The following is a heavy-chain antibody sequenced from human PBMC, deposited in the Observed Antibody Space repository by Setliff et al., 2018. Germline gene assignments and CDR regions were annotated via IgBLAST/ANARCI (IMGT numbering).Heavy chain of an antibody. CDR2: TFHLSTWNH. J-gene: IGHJ2*01. CDR3: VRGLTWGAGWYHDL. CDR1: GDSVSTNGVA. Sequence: SQTLSLPCAISGDSVSTNGVAWNWIRQSPSRGLEWLGRTFHLSTWNHQYALSVKNRITINPDTSKNQSSLQSKYVIPDDTAVYYCVRGLTWGAGWYHDLWGRGTLVTVSS. D-gene: IGHD7-27*01. V-gene: IGHV6-1*01.